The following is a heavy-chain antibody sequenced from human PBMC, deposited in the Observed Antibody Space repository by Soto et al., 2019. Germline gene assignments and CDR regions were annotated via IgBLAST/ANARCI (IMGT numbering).Heavy chain of an antibody. J-gene: IGHJ4*02. D-gene: IGHD6-13*01. CDR3: AREPLTSSWYAGVDY. Sequence: GGSLRLSCAASGFTFSSYAMHWVRQAPGKGLEWVAVISYDGSNKYYADSVKGRFTISRDNSKNTLYLQMNSLRAEDTAVYYFAREPLTSSWYAGVDYWGQGTLVTVSS. CDR1: GFTFSSYA. CDR2: ISYDGSNK. V-gene: IGHV3-30*04.